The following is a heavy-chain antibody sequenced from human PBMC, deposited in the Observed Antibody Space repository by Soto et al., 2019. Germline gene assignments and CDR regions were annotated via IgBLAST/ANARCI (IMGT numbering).Heavy chain of an antibody. CDR1: GGTFSSYA. CDR3: AKTPENYYDGMDV. CDR2: TIPIFGTA. Sequence: QVQLVQSGAEVKKPGSSVKVSCKASGGTFSSYAISWVRQAPGQGLEWMGGTIPIFGTADYAQKFQGRVTITADEATSTADVELSSLRSEDTAVYYCAKTPENYYDGMDVWGQGTTVTVSS. V-gene: IGHV1-69*12. J-gene: IGHJ6*02.